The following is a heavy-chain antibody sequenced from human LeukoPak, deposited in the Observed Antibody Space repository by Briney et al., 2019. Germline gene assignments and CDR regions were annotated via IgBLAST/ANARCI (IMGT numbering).Heavy chain of an antibody. CDR2: ISGSGGST. CDR3: ARDFTDYGDYGAFDY. D-gene: IGHD4-17*01. V-gene: IGHV3-23*01. J-gene: IGHJ4*02. CDR1: GLTFTTYA. Sequence: GGSLRLSCAVSGLTFTTYAMSWVRQAPGKGLEWVSAISGSGGSTYYADSVKGRFTISRDNSKNTLYLQMNSLRAEDTAVYYCARDFTDYGDYGAFDYWGQGTLVTVSS.